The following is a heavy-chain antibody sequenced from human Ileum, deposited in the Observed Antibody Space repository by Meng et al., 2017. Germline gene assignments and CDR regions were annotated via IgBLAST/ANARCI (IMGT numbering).Heavy chain of an antibody. V-gene: IGHV3-7*01. CDR3: VRGSGWLTDY. D-gene: IGHD6-19*01. Sequence: GGSLRLSCAASGFTFSNRWMNWVRQAPGKGLEWVANIKQDGSAKNYVDSVKGRFTISRDNAQNSLYLQMNSLTSEDTAVYYCVRGSGWLTDYWGQGTLVTVSS. J-gene: IGHJ4*02. CDR1: GFTFSNRW. CDR2: IKQDGSAK.